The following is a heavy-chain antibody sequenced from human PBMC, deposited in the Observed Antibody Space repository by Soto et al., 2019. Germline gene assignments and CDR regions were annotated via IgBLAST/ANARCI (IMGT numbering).Heavy chain of an antibody. CDR1: GAALSSGGYF. D-gene: IGHD2-21*01. CDR3: TREQSEDTHCAP. CDR2: IYYSGGT. J-gene: IGHJ5*02. Sequence: SATLSLTCTFSGAALSSGGYFYTWVRQPPGTGLEWLGYIYYSGGTNYNPSLKSRVTISLDKSKSQFSLRLISVTAADTAVYYWTREQSEDTHCAPWGPGTLVTV. V-gene: IGHV4-61*08.